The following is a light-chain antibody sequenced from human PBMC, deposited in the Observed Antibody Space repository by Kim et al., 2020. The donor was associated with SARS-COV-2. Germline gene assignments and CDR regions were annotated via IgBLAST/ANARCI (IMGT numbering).Light chain of an antibody. Sequence: VSPGERATLSCRASQSISGNLDWYQQKPGQAPRLLIYAASTRATDIPARFSGSGSGTEFTLTISSLQSEDFAVYYCQQYDIWPLTFGQGTKVDIK. V-gene: IGKV3-15*01. J-gene: IGKJ1*01. CDR1: QSISGN. CDR3: QQYDIWPLT. CDR2: AAS.